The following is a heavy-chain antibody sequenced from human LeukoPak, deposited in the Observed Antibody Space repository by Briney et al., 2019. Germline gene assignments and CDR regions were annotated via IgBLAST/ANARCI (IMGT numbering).Heavy chain of an antibody. CDR2: ISSGSSNI. CDR1: GFTFSSYT. D-gene: IGHD3-9*01. Sequence: PGGSLRLSCAASGFTFSSYTMNWVRQAPGKGLEWVSSISSGSSNIYYADSVKGRFTISRDNAKNSLYLQMNSLGAEDTAVYYCARGTGYFDFWGQGTLVTVSS. CDR3: ARGTGYFDF. J-gene: IGHJ4*02. V-gene: IGHV3-21*01.